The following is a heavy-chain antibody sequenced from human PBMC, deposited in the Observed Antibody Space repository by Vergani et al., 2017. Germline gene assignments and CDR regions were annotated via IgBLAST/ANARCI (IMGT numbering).Heavy chain of an antibody. D-gene: IGHD3-9*01. CDR2: INPSGGHT. J-gene: IGHJ4*02. CDR1: GYTFSNYY. CDR3: SRGDYCILTGYRY. V-gene: IGHV1-46*03. Sequence: VQVVQSGAEVKKSGASVKVSCKTSGYTFSNYYMHWVRQAPGQGLEWMGIINPSGGHTNYAQKFQGIVTMTRDTSTSTVYMELSSLRSEDTAIYYCSRGDYCILTGYRYWGQGTLVTVSA.